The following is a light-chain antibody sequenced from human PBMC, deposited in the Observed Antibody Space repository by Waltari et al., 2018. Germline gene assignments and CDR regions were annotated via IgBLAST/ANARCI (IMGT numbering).Light chain of an antibody. J-gene: IGLJ1*01. V-gene: IGLV2-23*01. CDR2: EGT. Sequence: QSALTQPASVSGSPGQSITISCTGSSYDLGTYNLASWYQQHPGKAPKLMIYEGTERPSGVSNRFSGSKSGNTASLTISGLQAEDEADYYCCSYAGSTTFLYVFGTGTKVTVL. CDR1: SYDLGTYNL. CDR3: CSYAGSTTFLYV.